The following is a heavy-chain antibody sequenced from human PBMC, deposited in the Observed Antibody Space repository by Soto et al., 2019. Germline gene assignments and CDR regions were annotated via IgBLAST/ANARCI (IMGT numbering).Heavy chain of an antibody. V-gene: IGHV3-11*04. D-gene: IGHD3-22*01. J-gene: IGHJ4*02. CDR3: ARDSRIAPKITIILVALAY. CDR1: GFTFSDYY. Sequence: GGSLRLSCAASGFTFSDYYMSWIRQAPGKGLEWVSYISSSDNIIYYADSVKGRFTISRDNAKNSLYLQMNSLRDEDTAVYYCARDSRIAPKITIILVALAYCGQRTLVTVSS. CDR2: ISSSDNII.